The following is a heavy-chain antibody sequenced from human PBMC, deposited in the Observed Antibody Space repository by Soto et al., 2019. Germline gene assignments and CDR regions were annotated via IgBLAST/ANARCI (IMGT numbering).Heavy chain of an antibody. CDR2: IWYDGSNE. J-gene: IGHJ4*02. Sequence: QVQLVESGGGVVQPGRSLRLSCAASGFTFSSYGMHWVRQAPGKGLEWVAVIWYDGSNEYYADSVKGRFTISRDNSKNTLYLQMNSLRAEDTAVYYCARDGQLGVFDYWGQGTLVTVSS. V-gene: IGHV3-33*01. CDR1: GFTFSSYG. CDR3: ARDGQLGVFDY. D-gene: IGHD7-27*01.